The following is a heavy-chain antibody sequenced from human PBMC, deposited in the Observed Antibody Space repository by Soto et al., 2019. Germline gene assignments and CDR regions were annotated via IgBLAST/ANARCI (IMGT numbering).Heavy chain of an antibody. D-gene: IGHD3-10*01. V-gene: IGHV3-30*18. CDR1: GFTFSSYG. Sequence: PGGSLRLSCAASGFTFSSYGMHWVRQAPGKGLEWVAVISYDGSNKYYADSVKGRFTISRDNSKNTLYLQMNSLRAEDTAVYYCAKSEVRGVHPTGDWFDPWGQGTLVTVSS. CDR2: ISYDGSNK. J-gene: IGHJ5*02. CDR3: AKSEVRGVHPTGDWFDP.